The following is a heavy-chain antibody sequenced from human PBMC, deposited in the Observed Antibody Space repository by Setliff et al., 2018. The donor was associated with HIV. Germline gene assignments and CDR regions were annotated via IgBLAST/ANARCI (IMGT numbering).Heavy chain of an antibody. Sequence: ASVKVSCKASGYTFTSYYIHWVRQAPGQGPEWMGRINPSGGSTSYAQKFQGRVTMTRDTSTSTVYMELSSLRSDDTAVYYCARDDVGYCSGGSCYHLFDTFDIWGQGTVVTVSS. D-gene: IGHD2-15*01. J-gene: IGHJ3*02. V-gene: IGHV1-46*01. CDR1: GYTFTSYY. CDR2: INPSGGST. CDR3: ARDDVGYCSGGSCYHLFDTFDI.